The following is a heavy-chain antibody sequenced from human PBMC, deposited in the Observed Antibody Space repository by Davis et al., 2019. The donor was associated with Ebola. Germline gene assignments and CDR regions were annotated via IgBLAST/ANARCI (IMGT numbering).Heavy chain of an antibody. CDR2: INHSGST. CDR1: GGSFSGYY. V-gene: IGHV4-34*01. D-gene: IGHD3-22*01. J-gene: IGHJ4*02. CDR3: ARGSLSDSSPIDY. Sequence: SETLSLTCAVYGGSFSGYYWSWIRQPPGKGLEWIGEINHSGSTNYNPSLQSRVTISVDTSKNQFSLKLNSVTAADTAVYFCARGSLSDSSPIDYWGQGTLVTVSS.